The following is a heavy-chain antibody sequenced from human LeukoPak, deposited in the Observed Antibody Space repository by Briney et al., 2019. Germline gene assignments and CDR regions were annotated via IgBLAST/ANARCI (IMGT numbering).Heavy chain of an antibody. J-gene: IGHJ3*02. CDR3: ARVFGVHAIDI. V-gene: IGHV4-61*09. CDR1: GGSINNESYS. Sequence: SETLSLTCIVSGGSINNESYSWTWIRQPAGKGLEWIGHIHTSGSTTYSLSLRSRVTISKDASNNQFSLMLTSVTAADTALYNRARVFGVHAIDIWGQGTMVTVSS. D-gene: IGHD3-3*01. CDR2: IHTSGST.